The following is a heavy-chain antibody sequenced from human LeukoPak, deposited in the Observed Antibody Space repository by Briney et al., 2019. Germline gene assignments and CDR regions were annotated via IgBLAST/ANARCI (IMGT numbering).Heavy chain of an antibody. CDR3: ARAYDILTGGDFDY. Sequence: PGGSLRLSCAASGFTFSSYAMSWVRQAPGKGLEWVSYISSSSSTIYYADSVKGRFTISRDNAKNSLYLQMNSLRAEDTAVYYCARAYDILTGGDFDYWGQGTLVTVSS. J-gene: IGHJ4*02. CDR2: ISSSSSTI. D-gene: IGHD3-9*01. V-gene: IGHV3-48*01. CDR1: GFTFSSYA.